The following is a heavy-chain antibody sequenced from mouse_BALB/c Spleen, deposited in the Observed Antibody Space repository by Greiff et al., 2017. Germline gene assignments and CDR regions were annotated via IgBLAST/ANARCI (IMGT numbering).Heavy chain of an antibody. Sequence: DVQLVESGGGLVQPGGSRKLSCAASGFTFSSFGMHWVRQAPEKGLEWVAYISSGSSTIYYADTVKGRFTISRDNPKNTLFLQMTSLRSEDTAMYYCARYVITTGFAYWGQGTLVTVSA. V-gene: IGHV5-17*02. J-gene: IGHJ3*01. D-gene: IGHD2-4*01. CDR2: ISSGSSTI. CDR3: ARYVITTGFAY. CDR1: GFTFSSFG.